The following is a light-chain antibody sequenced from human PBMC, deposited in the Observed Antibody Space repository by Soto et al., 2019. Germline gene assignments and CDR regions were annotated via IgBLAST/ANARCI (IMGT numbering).Light chain of an antibody. CDR1: SSDVGGYNY. Sequence: QSVLTQPASVSGPPGQSITISCTRTSSDVGGYNYVSWYQQHPGKAPKLMIYDVSNRPSGVSNRFSGSKSGNTASLTISGLQAEDEADYYCSSYTSSSTLVVFGGGTKLTVL. CDR2: DVS. J-gene: IGLJ2*01. CDR3: SSYTSSSTLVV. V-gene: IGLV2-14*01.